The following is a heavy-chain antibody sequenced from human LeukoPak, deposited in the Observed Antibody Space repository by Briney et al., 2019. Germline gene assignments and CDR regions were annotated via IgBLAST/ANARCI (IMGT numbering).Heavy chain of an antibody. D-gene: IGHD4-11*01. CDR3: ANSLGSKNAFHI. Sequence: PSETLSLTCTVSGGSISTQCWTWIRQPPGKGLEWIGNVYYTGSTNYNPSLKSRVSISVDTSKNQFSLKLTSVTAADTAVYYCANSLGSKNAFHIWGQGTMVTVSS. V-gene: IGHV4-59*08. CDR2: VYYTGST. CDR1: GGSISTQC. J-gene: IGHJ3*02.